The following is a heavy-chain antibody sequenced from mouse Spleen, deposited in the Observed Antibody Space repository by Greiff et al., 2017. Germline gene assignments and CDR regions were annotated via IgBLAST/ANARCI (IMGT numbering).Heavy chain of an antibody. V-gene: IGHV3-6*01. CDR2: ISYDGSN. Sequence: ESGPGLVKPSQSLSLTCSVTGYSITSGYYWNWIRQFPGNKLEWMGYISYDGSNNYNPSLKNRISITRDTSKNQFFLKLNSVTTEDTATYYCARDYGSAYWGQGTLVTVSA. CDR1: GYSITSGYY. J-gene: IGHJ3*01. CDR3: ARDYGSAY. D-gene: IGHD1-2*01.